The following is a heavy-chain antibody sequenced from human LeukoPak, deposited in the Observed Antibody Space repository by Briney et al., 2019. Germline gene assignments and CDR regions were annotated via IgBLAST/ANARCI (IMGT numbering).Heavy chain of an antibody. CDR1: GFTFSSYW. Sequence: GGSLRLSCAASGFTFSSYWMHWVRQAPGKGLVWVSRINSDGSSTSYADSVKGRFTISRDNAKNTLYLQMNRLRAEDTAVYYCARLGQSLKFDYWGQGTLVTVSS. V-gene: IGHV3-74*01. J-gene: IGHJ4*02. CDR3: ARLGQSLKFDY. CDR2: INSDGSST.